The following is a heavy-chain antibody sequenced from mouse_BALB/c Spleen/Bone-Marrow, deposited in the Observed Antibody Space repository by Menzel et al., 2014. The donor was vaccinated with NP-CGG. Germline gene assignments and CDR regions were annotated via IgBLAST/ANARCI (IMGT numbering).Heavy chain of an antibody. J-gene: IGHJ4*01. Sequence: EVKLVESGGGLVQPGGSLRLSCATSGFTFTDYYMSWVRQPPGKALEWLGFIRNKANGYTTEYSASVKGRFTISRDNSQSILYLQMNTQRAEDSATYYCARDDYYAMDYWGQGTSVTVSS. CDR3: ARDDYYAMDY. V-gene: IGHV7-3*02. CDR2: IRNKANGYTT. CDR1: GFTFTDYY.